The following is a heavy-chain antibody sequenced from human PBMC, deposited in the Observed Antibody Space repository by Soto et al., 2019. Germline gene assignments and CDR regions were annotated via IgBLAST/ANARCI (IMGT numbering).Heavy chain of an antibody. CDR3: ATFTPMDYDFWSGYRHRYYYYYMDV. CDR1: GGTFSSYT. Sequence: GASVKVSCKASGGTFSSYTISWVRQAPGQGLEWMGRIIPILGIANYAQKFQGRVTITADKSTSTAYMELSSLRSEDTAVHYCATFTPMDYDFWSGYRHRYYYYYMDVWGKGTTVTVSS. CDR2: IIPILGIA. J-gene: IGHJ6*03. V-gene: IGHV1-69*02. D-gene: IGHD3-3*01.